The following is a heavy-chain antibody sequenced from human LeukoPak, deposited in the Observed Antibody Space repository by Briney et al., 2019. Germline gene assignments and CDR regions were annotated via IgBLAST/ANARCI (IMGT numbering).Heavy chain of an antibody. J-gene: IGHJ3*02. Sequence: ASVKISCKASVYTFTSYDINWVRQATGQGLEGMGWMNPNSGNTGYAQKFQGSVTMTRNTSTATAYMELSSLKSEDTAVYYCARVNTYYYGSGVSRAFHMWGQGTMVTVSS. CDR1: VYTFTSYD. CDR2: MNPNSGNT. D-gene: IGHD3-10*01. CDR3: ARVNTYYYGSGVSRAFHM. V-gene: IGHV1-8*01.